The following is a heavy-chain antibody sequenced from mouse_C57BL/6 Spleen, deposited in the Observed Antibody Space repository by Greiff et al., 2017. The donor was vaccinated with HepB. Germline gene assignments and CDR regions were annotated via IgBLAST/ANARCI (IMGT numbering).Heavy chain of an antibody. D-gene: IGHD6-1*01. CDR1: GFNIKDYY. J-gene: IGHJ4*01. V-gene: IGHV14-1*01. Sequence: EVQLQQSGAELVRPGASVKLSCTASGFNIKDYYMHWVKQRPEQGLEWIGRIDPEDGDTEYATKFQGKATMTADKSSNTAYLQLSSLTSEDTAVYYCTTRGHDAMDYWGQGTSVTVSS. CDR2: IDPEDGDT. CDR3: TTRGHDAMDY.